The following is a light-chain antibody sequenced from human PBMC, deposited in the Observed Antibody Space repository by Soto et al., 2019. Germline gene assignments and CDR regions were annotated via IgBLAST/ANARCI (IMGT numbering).Light chain of an antibody. Sequence: QSALTQPASVSGSPGQSITISCTGTSSDVGGYNYVSWYQQHPGKAPKLMIYDVNTRPSGVSNRFSGSKSGNTASLTISGLQAEDEADYYCSSYTSSISFGGGTKLTFL. CDR2: DVN. V-gene: IGLV2-14*01. J-gene: IGLJ2*01. CDR3: SSYTSSIS. CDR1: SSDVGGYNY.